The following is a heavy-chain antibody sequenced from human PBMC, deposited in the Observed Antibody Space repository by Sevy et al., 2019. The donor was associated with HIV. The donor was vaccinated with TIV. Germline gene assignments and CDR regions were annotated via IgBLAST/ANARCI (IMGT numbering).Heavy chain of an antibody. J-gene: IGHJ4*02. V-gene: IGHV3-23*01. D-gene: IGHD3-22*01. CDR2: VSGGGDTT. CDR1: GFTFNNYA. Sequence: GGSLRLSCAASGFTFNNYAMTWVGQAPGKGLEWVSAVSGGGDTTYYADSVKGRFTISRDNSKNTLYLQMNSLRAEDTAVYYCAKGGSTSGYYLNYFAYWGQGTLVTVSS. CDR3: AKGGSTSGYYLNYFAY.